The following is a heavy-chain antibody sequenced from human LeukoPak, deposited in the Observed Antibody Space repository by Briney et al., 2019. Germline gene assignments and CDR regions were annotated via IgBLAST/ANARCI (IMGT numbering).Heavy chain of an antibody. V-gene: IGHV3-7*01. CDR3: VTDQTGRHPYFFDY. CDR1: GFNFSTYW. J-gene: IGHJ4*02. Sequence: GGSLRLSCTAAGFNFSTYWMSWDRQVPGKGLEWVANIKEDGSEIYYVDAVKGRFRISRDTAKTSLYLQMHSLSVADTGLYYCVTDQTGRHPYFFDYWGQGTLVTVSS. D-gene: IGHD3-10*01. CDR2: IKEDGSEI.